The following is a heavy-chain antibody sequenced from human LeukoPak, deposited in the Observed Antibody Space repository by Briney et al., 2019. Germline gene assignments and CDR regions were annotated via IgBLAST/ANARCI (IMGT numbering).Heavy chain of an antibody. CDR3: AKALGEGSFDY. D-gene: IGHD3-10*01. CDR2: ISWNSGSI. J-gene: IGHJ4*02. CDR1: GFTFDDYA. Sequence: QSGGSLRLSCAASGFTFDDYAMHWVRQAPGKGLEWVSGISWNSGSIGYADSVKGRFTISRDNAKNSLYLQMNSLRAEDTALYYCAKALGEGSFDYWGQGTLVTVSS. V-gene: IGHV3-9*01.